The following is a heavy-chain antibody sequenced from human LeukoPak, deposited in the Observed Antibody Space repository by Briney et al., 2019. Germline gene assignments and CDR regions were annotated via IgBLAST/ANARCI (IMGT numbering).Heavy chain of an antibody. CDR1: GFTFSSYG. CDR2: ISYDGSNK. CDR3: AKGYRSGSYPDAFDI. J-gene: IGHJ3*02. Sequence: PGGSLRLSCAASGFTFSSYGMHWVRQAPGKGLEWVVVISYDGSNKYYADSVKGRFTISRDNSKNTLYLQMNSLRAEDTAVYYCAKGYRSGSYPDAFDIWGQGTMVTVSS. V-gene: IGHV3-30*18. D-gene: IGHD1-26*01.